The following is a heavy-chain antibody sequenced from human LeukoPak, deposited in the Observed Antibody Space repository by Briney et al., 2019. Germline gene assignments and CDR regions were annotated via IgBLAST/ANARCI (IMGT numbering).Heavy chain of an antibody. CDR2: IWYDGSIK. J-gene: IGHJ3*02. CDR1: GFTFNTYG. Sequence: GGSLRLSCAASGFTFNTYGMHWVRQAPGKGLEWVAVIWYDGSIKYYADSVKGRFTISRDNAKNSLFLQMNSLRAEDTAVYYCARDRGWIQHDIWGQGTMVTVSS. CDR3: ARDRGWIQHDI. V-gene: IGHV3-33*01. D-gene: IGHD5-18*01.